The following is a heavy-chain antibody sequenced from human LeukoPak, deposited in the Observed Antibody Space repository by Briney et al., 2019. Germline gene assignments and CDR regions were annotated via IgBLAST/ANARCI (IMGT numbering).Heavy chain of an antibody. CDR3: TRGRDGATIGNYFDY. Sequence: GGSLRLSCAASGFTFSDYYMSWIRQAPGKGLEWVSYISSGGITIYYADSVKGRFTISRDNAKNSLYLQMNSLRAEDTAVYYCTRGRDGATIGNYFDYWGQGTLVTVSS. V-gene: IGHV3-11*01. CDR1: GFTFSDYY. J-gene: IGHJ4*02. CDR2: ISSGGITI. D-gene: IGHD5-24*01.